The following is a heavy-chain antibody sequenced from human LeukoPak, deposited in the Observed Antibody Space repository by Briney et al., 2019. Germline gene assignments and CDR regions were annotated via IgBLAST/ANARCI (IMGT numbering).Heavy chain of an antibody. CDR3: AKEAVLSSSSGTYYYYYYYMDV. J-gene: IGHJ6*03. CDR2: ISWNSGSI. D-gene: IGHD6-6*01. Sequence: GGSLRLSCAASGFTFDDYAMHWVRQAPGKGLEWVSGISWNSGSIGYADSVKGRFTISRDNAKNSLYLQMNSLRAEDMALYYCAKEAVLSSSSGTYYYYYYYMDVWGKGTTVTVSS. CDR1: GFTFDDYA. V-gene: IGHV3-9*03.